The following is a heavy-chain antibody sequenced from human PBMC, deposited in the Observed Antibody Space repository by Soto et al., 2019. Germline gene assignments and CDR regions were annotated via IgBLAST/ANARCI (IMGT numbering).Heavy chain of an antibody. Sequence: ASVKVSCKASGYTFTSYDINWVRQAPGQGLEWMGWINPNSGGTNYEQKFQAWVTMTRDTSIITAYMELSRLRSDDTAVYYCARDGPDGIAAAGTGGADPTFDIWGQGTMLTVSS. CDR2: INPNSGGT. V-gene: IGHV1-2*04. CDR3: ARDGPDGIAAAGTGGADPTFDI. J-gene: IGHJ3*02. D-gene: IGHD6-13*01. CDR1: GYTFTSYD.